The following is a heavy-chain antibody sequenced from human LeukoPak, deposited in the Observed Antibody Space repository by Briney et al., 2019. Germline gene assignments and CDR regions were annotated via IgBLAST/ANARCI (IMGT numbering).Heavy chain of an antibody. CDR3: AREPAAAGKNWFDP. CDR2: ISGSSATI. Sequence: GGSLRLSCAASGFTFSSYSMNWVRQAPGKGLEWVSYISGSSATIYYVDSVKGRFTISRDNAKNCLYLQMNSLRAEDTAVYYCAREPAAAGKNWFDPWGQGTLVTVSS. V-gene: IGHV3-48*04. CDR1: GFTFSSYS. D-gene: IGHD6-25*01. J-gene: IGHJ5*02.